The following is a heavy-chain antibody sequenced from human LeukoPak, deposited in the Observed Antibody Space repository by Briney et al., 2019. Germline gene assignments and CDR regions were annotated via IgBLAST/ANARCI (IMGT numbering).Heavy chain of an antibody. D-gene: IGHD1-14*01. V-gene: IGHV3-64D*06. CDR3: VKDHRYQEGPL. CDR1: GCDFSDFA. Sequence: GGSLSLSCSASGCDFSDFAMHWVRQAPGKGLEYVSGISSNGGSRYHADSVKSIFTISRDNSKNMLYFQVSSLRPEDTAVYYCVKDHRYQEGPLWGQGIQVTVSS. CDR2: ISSNGGSR. J-gene: IGHJ4*02.